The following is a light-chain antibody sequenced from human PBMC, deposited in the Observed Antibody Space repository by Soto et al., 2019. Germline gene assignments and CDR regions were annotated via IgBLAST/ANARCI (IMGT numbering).Light chain of an antibody. CDR2: AAS. CDR3: QQLNSYPLT. Sequence: DIQLTQSPSFLSASVGDRATITCRASQGISTFLAWYQQKPGKAPKLLIYAASILQSGVPSRFRGSGSGTDFTLTISRLQPEDFATYFCQQLNSYPLTFGGGTKVDIK. J-gene: IGKJ4*01. V-gene: IGKV1-9*01. CDR1: QGISTF.